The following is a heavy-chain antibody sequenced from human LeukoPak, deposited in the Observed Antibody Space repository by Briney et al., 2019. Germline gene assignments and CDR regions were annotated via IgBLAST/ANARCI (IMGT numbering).Heavy chain of an antibody. CDR1: GYTFTDYY. Sequence: ASVKASCKASGYTFTDYYIHWVRQAPGQGLEWMGWINPNSGGTNYAQKFQGRVTMTRDTSISTAYMGLSSLRSEDTAVFYCAREDFYDSGSDDYWGQGTLVTVSS. V-gene: IGHV1-2*02. J-gene: IGHJ4*02. D-gene: IGHD3-22*01. CDR2: INPNSGGT. CDR3: AREDFYDSGSDDY.